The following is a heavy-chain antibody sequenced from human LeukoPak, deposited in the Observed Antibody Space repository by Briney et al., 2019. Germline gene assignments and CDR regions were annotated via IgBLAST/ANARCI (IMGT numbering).Heavy chain of an antibody. J-gene: IGHJ5*02. CDR2: IYDSGTT. V-gene: IGHV4-59*08. CDR1: GGSISSYY. Sequence: SETLSLTCTVSGGSISSYYWSWIRQPPGKGLEWIGYIYDSGTTNYNPSLKSRVTISVDTSKNQFSLKLSSVTAAATAVYYCARQWYSSGHNWFDPWGQGTLVTVSS. CDR3: ARQWYSSGHNWFDP. D-gene: IGHD6-19*01.